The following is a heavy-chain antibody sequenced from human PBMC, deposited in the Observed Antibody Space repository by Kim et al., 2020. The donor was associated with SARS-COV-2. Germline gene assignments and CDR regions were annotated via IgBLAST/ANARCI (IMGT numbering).Heavy chain of an antibody. Sequence: GGSLRLSCAASGFTFNDYAIHWVRQSPDKGLEWVAVMWFDGSPAYYADSVKGRFTVSRDNSDNTVYLQVNSLRAEDTAMYYCARGYMSSRNWFDPWGQGTLVTVSS. CDR2: MWFDGSPA. D-gene: IGHD3-16*02. CDR1: GFTFNDYA. CDR3: ARGYMSSRNWFDP. J-gene: IGHJ5*02. V-gene: IGHV3-33*01.